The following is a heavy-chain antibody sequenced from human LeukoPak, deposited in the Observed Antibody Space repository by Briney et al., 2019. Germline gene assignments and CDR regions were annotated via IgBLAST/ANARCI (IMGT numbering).Heavy chain of an antibody. CDR2: ISPTGDST. V-gene: IGHV3-64D*06. CDR3: VPKGTEGY. Sequence: GGSLRLPVQPLDSPSVPMLCTGSARLQGRDCNTAISPTGDSTYYADSVKGRFSISRDNSKNTLYLQVSSLRPEDTAVYYCVPKGTEGYWGQGTLVTVSS. CDR1: DSPSVPML. J-gene: IGHJ4*02.